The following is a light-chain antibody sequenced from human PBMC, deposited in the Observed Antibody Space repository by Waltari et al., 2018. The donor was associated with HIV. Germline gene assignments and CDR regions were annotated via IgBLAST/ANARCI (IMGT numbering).Light chain of an antibody. CDR2: DVT. V-gene: IGLV2-23*02. CDR3: CSYAGSGTWV. Sequence: QSALPQPASVSGPPGPSITSSRTGPSSHVRGSNYFSRYQQHPGKAPHLMFYDVTQWASGVSNRFSGSKSGNTASLTISGLQAEDEAEYYCCSYAGSGTWVFGGGTKLTVL. CDR1: SSHVRGSNY. J-gene: IGLJ3*02.